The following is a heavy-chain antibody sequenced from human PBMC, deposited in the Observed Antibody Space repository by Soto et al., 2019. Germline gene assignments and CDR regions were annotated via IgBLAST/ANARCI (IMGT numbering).Heavy chain of an antibody. D-gene: IGHD2-15*01. CDR1: DGSISGGDFY. J-gene: IGHJ4*02. Sequence: PSETLSLTCTVSDGSISGGDFYWSWIRQPPGKALEWIGFIYYSGSTYHNPSLKSRVSISVDTSKNQFSLKLSSVTAADTAVYYCXRAIVVGVASPPGNFDSWGQGTLVTVSS. CDR3: XRAIVVGVASPPGNFDS. V-gene: IGHV4-30-4*01. CDR2: IYYSGST.